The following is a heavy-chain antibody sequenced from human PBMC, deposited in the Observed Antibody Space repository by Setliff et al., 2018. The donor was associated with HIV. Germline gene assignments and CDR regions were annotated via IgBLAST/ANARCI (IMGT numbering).Heavy chain of an antibody. D-gene: IGHD5-18*01. CDR3: ARDKFVDTAMVTVGFDY. CDR1: GYDFRRYG. V-gene: IGHV1-18*01. CDR2: ISPQNGST. J-gene: IGHJ4*02. Sequence: ASVKVSCKTSGYDFRRYGIAWVRQVPGHGLGWMGWISPQNGSTSYAQKFQGRVTMTRDTSTSTVYMELSSLRSEDTAVYYCARDKFVDTAMVTVGFDYWGQGTLVTVSS.